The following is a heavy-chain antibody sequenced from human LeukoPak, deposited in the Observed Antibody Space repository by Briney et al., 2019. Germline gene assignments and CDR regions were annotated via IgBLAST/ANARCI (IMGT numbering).Heavy chain of an antibody. D-gene: IGHD4-17*01. Sequence: TSETLSLTCTVSSGSISSGSYHWSWIRQPAGKGLEWIGRIYTSGSTNYNPSLKSRVTISVDTSKNQFSLKLSSVTAAEMAVEYCARVPTVTNYYYYYYMDVWGKGTTVTISS. CDR3: ARVPTVTNYYYYYYMDV. CDR1: SGSISSGSYH. J-gene: IGHJ6*03. CDR2: IYTSGST. V-gene: IGHV4-61*02.